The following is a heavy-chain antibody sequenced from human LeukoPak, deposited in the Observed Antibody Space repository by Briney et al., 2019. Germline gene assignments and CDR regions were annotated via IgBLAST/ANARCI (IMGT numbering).Heavy chain of an antibody. CDR2: ISFSGGST. CDR1: GFTFSSYV. V-gene: IGHV3-23*01. CDR3: AKDRLLNCRGDCYIFDY. Sequence: SGGSLRLSCLASGFTFSSYVMNWVRQTPGKGLEWVSSISFSGGSTFYADSVKGRFTISRDNSKNTLYLQLNGLRTEDTALYYCAKDRLLNCRGDCYIFDYWGQGTLVTVSS. J-gene: IGHJ4*02. D-gene: IGHD2-21*01.